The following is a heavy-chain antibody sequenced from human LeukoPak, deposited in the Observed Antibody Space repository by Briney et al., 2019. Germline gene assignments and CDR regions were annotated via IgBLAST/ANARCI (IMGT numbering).Heavy chain of an antibody. V-gene: IGHV3-23*01. CDR1: GLTFSSYG. CDR2: ISTTGGTT. CDR3: AKNGDRGAYCSGGTCYPYYYYYMDV. J-gene: IGHJ6*03. D-gene: IGHD2-15*01. Sequence: GGTLRLSCAASGLTFSSYGMSWVRQAPGRGLEGVSAISTTGGTTYYADSVRGRFTISRDNSRNTLYLQMNSLRAEDTAIYYCAKNGDRGAYCSGGTCYPYYYYYMDVWGKGTTVTISS.